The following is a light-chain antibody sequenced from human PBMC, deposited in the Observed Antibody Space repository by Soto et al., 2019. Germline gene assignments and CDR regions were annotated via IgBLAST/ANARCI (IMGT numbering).Light chain of an antibody. CDR2: AAS. CDR1: QDISSW. J-gene: IGKJ4*01. V-gene: IGKV1D-12*01. CDR3: QQADSFPLT. Sequence: DNQMTQSPSSVSASVGDRVIITCRASQDISSWLAWYQQKAGEAPKLLIFAASRLHSGVPSRFSGSVSGTDFTLSITNLQPEDFATYYCQQADSFPLTFGGGTKVEIK.